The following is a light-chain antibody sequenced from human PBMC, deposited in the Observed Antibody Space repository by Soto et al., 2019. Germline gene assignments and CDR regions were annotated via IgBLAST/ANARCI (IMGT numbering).Light chain of an antibody. Sequence: ETVMTQSPATLSVSPGERATLSCRASQSVNSNLAWYQQKLGQAPRVLICGASTRATGIPARFSGSGSGTEFTLTISSLQSEDFAVYYCQQYNNWPPITFGQGTRLEIK. CDR1: QSVNSN. V-gene: IGKV3-15*01. CDR2: GAS. J-gene: IGKJ5*01. CDR3: QQYNNWPPIT.